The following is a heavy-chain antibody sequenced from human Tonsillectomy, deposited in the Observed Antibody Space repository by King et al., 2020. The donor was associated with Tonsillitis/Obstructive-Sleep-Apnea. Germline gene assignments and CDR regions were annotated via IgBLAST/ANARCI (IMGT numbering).Heavy chain of an antibody. V-gene: IGHV5-51*01. CDR1: GYSFTTYW. CDR3: ARGTSYSWTSWPFDS. Sequence: QLVQSGAEVKKPGESLKISCKGSGYSFTTYWIGWVRQMPGKGLEWMGIIFPGDSDTKYSPSFRAHVTISADKSLSTAYLQWSSLKASHTAMYHCARGTSYSWTSWPFDSWGQGTLVTVTS. J-gene: IGHJ4*02. D-gene: IGHD1-26*01. CDR2: IFPGDSDT.